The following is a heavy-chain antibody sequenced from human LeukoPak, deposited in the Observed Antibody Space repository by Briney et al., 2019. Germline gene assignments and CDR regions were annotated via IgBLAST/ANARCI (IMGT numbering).Heavy chain of an antibody. CDR1: GFTVSSNY. Sequence: GGSLRLSCAASGFTVSSNYMSWVRQAPGKGLEWVSGISWNSGSIGYADSVKGRFTISRDNAKNSLYLQMNSLRAEDTALYYCAKVSLDAFDIWGQGTMVTVSS. V-gene: IGHV3-9*01. J-gene: IGHJ3*02. CDR3: AKVSLDAFDI. CDR2: ISWNSGSI.